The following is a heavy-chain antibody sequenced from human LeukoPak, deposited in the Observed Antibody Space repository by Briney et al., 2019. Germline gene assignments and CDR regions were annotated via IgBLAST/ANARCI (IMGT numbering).Heavy chain of an antibody. J-gene: IGHJ4*02. D-gene: IGHD1-26*01. V-gene: IGHV4-59*01. CDR2: IYYSGST. CDR1: GGSISSYY. CDR3: ARGLIVTFDY. Sequence: YPSETLSLTCTVSGGSISSYYWSWIRQPPGKGLEWIGYIYYSGSTNYNPSLKSRVTISVDTSKNQFSLKLSSVTAADTAVYYCARGLIVTFDYWGQGTLVTVSS.